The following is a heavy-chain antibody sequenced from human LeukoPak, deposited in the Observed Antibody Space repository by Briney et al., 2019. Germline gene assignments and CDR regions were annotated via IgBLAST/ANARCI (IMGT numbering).Heavy chain of an antibody. J-gene: IGHJ6*02. V-gene: IGHV4-39*07. CDR3: XXXXXXXXXMDV. CDR1: GGSISSSRYY. Sequence: SETLSLTCTVSGGSISSSRYYWGWIRQPPGKGLEWIXRIYYSGXXXXXXXXKSRVTISVDTSKNQFSLKLSSLTAADTAVYXXXXXXXXXXXMDVWGQGTTXXVSS. CDR2: IYYSGXX.